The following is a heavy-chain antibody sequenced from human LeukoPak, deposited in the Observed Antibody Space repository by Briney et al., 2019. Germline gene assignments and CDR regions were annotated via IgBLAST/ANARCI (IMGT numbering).Heavy chain of an antibody. CDR2: ISAYNGNT. V-gene: IGHV1-18*01. CDR1: GYTFTSYG. Sequence: EASVKVSCKASGYTFTSYGISWVRQAPGQGLEWMGWISAYNGNTNYAQKLQGRVTMTTDTSTSTAYMELRSLRSDDTAVYYCAREDYGDPHYYYYYMDVWGKGTTVTVSS. CDR3: AREDYGDPHYYYYYMDV. D-gene: IGHD4-17*01. J-gene: IGHJ6*03.